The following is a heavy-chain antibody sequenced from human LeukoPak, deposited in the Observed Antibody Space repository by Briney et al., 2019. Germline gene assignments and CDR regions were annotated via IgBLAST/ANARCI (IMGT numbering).Heavy chain of an antibody. Sequence: SETLSLTCTVSGGSISSYYWSWIRQPPGKGLEWIGYIYYSGSTNYNPSLKSRVTISVDTSKNQFSLKLSSVTAADTAVYYCARRTNGWLDYWGQGTLVTVSS. CDR2: IYYSGST. CDR3: ARRTNGWLDY. J-gene: IGHJ4*02. CDR1: GGSISSYY. D-gene: IGHD2-8*01. V-gene: IGHV4-59*01.